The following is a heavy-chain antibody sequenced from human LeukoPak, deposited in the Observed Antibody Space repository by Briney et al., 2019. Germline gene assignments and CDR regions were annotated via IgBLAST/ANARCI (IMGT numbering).Heavy chain of an antibody. D-gene: IGHD4-11*01. CDR1: GFTLSSYW. CDR3: ARGNSHSFDY. J-gene: IGHJ4*02. Sequence: GGAVRLSCAASGFTLSSYWMHGVGQTPGKGPVWVSRINSDGSSTSYADSVKGRFTISRDNAKNTLYLQMNSLRAEDTAVYYCARGNSHSFDYWGKGALGTVSS. V-gene: IGHV3-74*01. CDR2: INSDGSST.